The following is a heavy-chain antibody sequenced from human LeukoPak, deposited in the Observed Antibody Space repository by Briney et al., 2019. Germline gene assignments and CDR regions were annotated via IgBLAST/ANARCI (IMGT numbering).Heavy chain of an antibody. V-gene: IGHV3-7*01. D-gene: IGHD1-1*01. J-gene: IGHJ4*02. CDR3: ARTSGAGSTFDY. Sequence: GGPLRLSCSASGSIFSTYWMSWVRQAPGKGLEWVANIKQDGSEKHYVDSVKGRFTISRDNAKNSLYLQMNSLRVEDTAVYYCARTSGAGSTFDYWGQGTLVTVSS. CDR2: IKQDGSEK. CDR1: GSIFSTYW.